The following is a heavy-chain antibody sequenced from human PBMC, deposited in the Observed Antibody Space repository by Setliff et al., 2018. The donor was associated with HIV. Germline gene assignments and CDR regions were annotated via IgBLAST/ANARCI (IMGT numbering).Heavy chain of an antibody. V-gene: IGHV1-2*02. D-gene: IGHD3-22*01. CDR2: INPKSGDT. Sequence: ASVKVSCKTSGVSFSSYAISWVRQAPGQGLEWMGWINPKSGDTNYAQSFQGRVTLTRATSINTAYMQLSGLISDDTAVYFCARDINTIGYYYSGPAFDLWGRGTMVTVSS. CDR3: ARDINTIGYYYSGPAFDL. J-gene: IGHJ3*01. CDR1: GVSFSSYA.